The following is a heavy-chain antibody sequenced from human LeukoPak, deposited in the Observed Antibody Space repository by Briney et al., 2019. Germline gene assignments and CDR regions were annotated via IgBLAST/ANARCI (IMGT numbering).Heavy chain of an antibody. Sequence: GGSLRLSCAASGFPFSTYSMHWVRQTPGKGLEWVSYSSSSGRAIYYADSVRGQFTMSRDNAKNSLFLQMDSLRDEDTAVYYCARDKGNDYGTYDNWGQGTLVTVSS. J-gene: IGHJ4*02. CDR3: ARDKGNDYGTYDN. V-gene: IGHV3-48*02. CDR2: SSSSGRAI. CDR1: GFPFSTYS. D-gene: IGHD4-17*01.